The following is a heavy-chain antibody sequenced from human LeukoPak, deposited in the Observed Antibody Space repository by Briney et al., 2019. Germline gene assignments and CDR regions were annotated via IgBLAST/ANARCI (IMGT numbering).Heavy chain of an antibody. CDR2: IGGSDGGT. Sequence: GGSLRLSCAASGFTFSTYAMTWVRQAPGKGLEWVSAIGGSDGGTYYADSVKGRFTISRDNSKNTLYLQMDSLRAEDTALYYCGKHGTTGPSPPGFWGQGTLVTVSS. V-gene: IGHV3-23*01. CDR1: GFTFSTYA. J-gene: IGHJ4*02. CDR3: GKHGTTGPSPPGF. D-gene: IGHD1-1*01.